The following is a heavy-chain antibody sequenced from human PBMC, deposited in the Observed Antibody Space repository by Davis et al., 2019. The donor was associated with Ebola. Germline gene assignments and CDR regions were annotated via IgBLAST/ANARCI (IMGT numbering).Heavy chain of an antibody. CDR2: ISSSGTI. V-gene: IGHV3-48*02. CDR1: GFPFSLYS. Sequence: GESLKISCAASGFPFSLYSMNWVRQAPGKGLEWVSYISSSGTIYYTDSVKGRFTISRDNGKNSLYLQMNSLRDEDTAVYYCARDDVVVVTATFDYWGQGTLVTVSS. J-gene: IGHJ4*02. D-gene: IGHD2-15*01. CDR3: ARDDVVVVTATFDY.